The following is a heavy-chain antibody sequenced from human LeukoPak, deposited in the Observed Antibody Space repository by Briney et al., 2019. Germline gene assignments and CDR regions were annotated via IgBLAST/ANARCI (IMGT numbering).Heavy chain of an antibody. D-gene: IGHD3-22*01. J-gene: IGHJ4*02. CDR3: ARGIHYDSSGSPFDY. V-gene: IGHV3-33*01. Sequence: GGSLRLSCAASGFTFSSYGMHWVRQATGEGLEWVAVIWYDGSNKYYADSVKGRFTISRDNSKNTLYLQMNSLRAEDTAVYYCARGIHYDSSGSPFDYWGQGTLVTVSS. CDR2: IWYDGSNK. CDR1: GFTFSSYG.